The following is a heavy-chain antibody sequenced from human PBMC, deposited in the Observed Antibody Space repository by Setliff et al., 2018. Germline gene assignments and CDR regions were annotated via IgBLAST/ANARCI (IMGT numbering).Heavy chain of an antibody. CDR2: IYWDDAK. D-gene: IGHD3-10*01. J-gene: IGHJ4*02. V-gene: IGHV2-5*02. CDR3: AHRGGYGAGSLHYFDV. Sequence: SGPTLVNPGETLTLTCSFSGFSLTTPGVGVGWIRQPPGKALEWLALIYWDDAKRFSPSLHSRLTITKDTSKNQVVLTMTNMDPVDTATYYCAHRGGYGAGSLHYFDVWGQGSPVTVSS. CDR1: GFSLTTPGVG.